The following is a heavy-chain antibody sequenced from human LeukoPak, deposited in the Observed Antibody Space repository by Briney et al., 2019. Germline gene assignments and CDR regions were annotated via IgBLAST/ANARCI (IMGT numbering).Heavy chain of an antibody. D-gene: IGHD3-10*01. CDR3: ATGRGAATWGVYYFDY. CDR1: GYTFSNYY. CDR2: MNPNSGNT. J-gene: IGHJ4*02. Sequence: GASVKVSCKASGYTFSNYYIHWVRQATGQGLEWMGWMNPNSGNTGYAQKFQGRVTITRNTSISTAYMELSSLRSEDTAVYYCATGRGAATWGVYYFDYWGQGTLVTVSS. V-gene: IGHV1-8*03.